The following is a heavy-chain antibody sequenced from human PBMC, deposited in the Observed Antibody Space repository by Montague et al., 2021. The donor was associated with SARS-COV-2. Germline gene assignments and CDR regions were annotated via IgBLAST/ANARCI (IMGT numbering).Heavy chain of an antibody. J-gene: IGHJ4*02. D-gene: IGHD2-21*02. Sequence: SETLSLTCAVYGGSFSVYYWSWIRQPPGKGLEWIGEINRSGSTNYNPSLKSRVTISSDTSKNQFSLKLNSVTAADTAVYFCVVVVPAMRPRSDYWGQGTLVTVSS. V-gene: IGHV4-34*01. CDR3: VVVVPAMRPRSDY. CDR2: INRSGST. CDR1: GGSFSVYY.